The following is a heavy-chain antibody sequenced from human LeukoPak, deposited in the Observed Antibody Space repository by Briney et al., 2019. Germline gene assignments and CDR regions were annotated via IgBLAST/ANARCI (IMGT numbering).Heavy chain of an antibody. J-gene: IGHJ5*02. CDR2: INPNSGGT. D-gene: IGHD3-10*01. CDR3: ARGFRSGSPKSDWFDP. V-gene: IGHV1-2*02. CDR1: VYSFTGYY. Sequence: ASVKVSCKASVYSFTGYYIHWVRQAPGQGLEWMGWINPNSGGTNYAQKFQGRVTMTRDTSISTVYMELSRLRSDDTAVYYCARGFRSGSPKSDWFDPWGQGTLVTVSS.